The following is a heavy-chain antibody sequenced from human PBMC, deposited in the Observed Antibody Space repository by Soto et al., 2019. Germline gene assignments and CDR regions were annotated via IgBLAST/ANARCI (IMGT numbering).Heavy chain of an antibody. V-gene: IGHV3-30*18. J-gene: IGHJ6*02. CDR1: GFTFSSYG. D-gene: IGHD1-26*01. Sequence: QVQLVESGGGVVQPGRSLRLSCAASGFTFSSYGMHWVRQAPGKGLEGVAVISYDGSNKYYADSVKGRFTISRDNSKNTLYLQMNSLRAEDTAVYYCAKDGSGSYYYYYGMDVWGQGTTVTVSS. CDR3: AKDGSGSYYYYYGMDV. CDR2: ISYDGSNK.